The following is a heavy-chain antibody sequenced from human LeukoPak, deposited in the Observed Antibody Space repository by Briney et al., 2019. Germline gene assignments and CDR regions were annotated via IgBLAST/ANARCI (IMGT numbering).Heavy chain of an antibody. Sequence: PSETLSLTCSVSRYSIRSDYYWGWIRQPPGKGLEWIASIYHSGYTYYNASLKSRVTLSVDTSKNQFSLNLRSVTAADTAVYYCARGGSSGDAFDIWGQGTMVTVSS. CDR3: ARGGSSGDAFDI. CDR2: IYHSGYT. D-gene: IGHD6-6*01. V-gene: IGHV4-38-2*02. CDR1: RYSIRSDYY. J-gene: IGHJ3*02.